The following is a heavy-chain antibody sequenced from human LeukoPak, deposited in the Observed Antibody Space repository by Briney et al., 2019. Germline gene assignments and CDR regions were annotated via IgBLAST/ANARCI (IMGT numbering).Heavy chain of an antibody. J-gene: IGHJ4*02. CDR3: ARRTKYSSGWYVGY. CDR1: GYTFTSYD. Sequence: ASVKVSCKASGYTFTSYDINWVRQATGQGLEWMGWRNPNSGNTGYAQKFQGRVTMTSNTSISTAYMELSSLRSDDTAVYYCARRTKYSSGWYVGYWGQGTLVTVSS. V-gene: IGHV1-8*01. CDR2: RNPNSGNT. D-gene: IGHD6-19*01.